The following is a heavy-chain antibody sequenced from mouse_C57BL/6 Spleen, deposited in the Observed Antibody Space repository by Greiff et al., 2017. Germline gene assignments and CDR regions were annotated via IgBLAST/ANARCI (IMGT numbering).Heavy chain of an antibody. CDR1: GYSFTSYY. J-gene: IGHJ2*01. CDR2: IYPGSGNT. CDR3: ARSSNLLLDY. V-gene: IGHV1-66*01. Sequence: VQLQQSGPELVKPGASVKISCKASGYSFTSYYIHWVKQRPGQGLEWIGWIYPGSGNTKYNEKFKGKATLTADTSSSTAYMQLSSLTSEDSAVYYCARSSNLLLDYWGQGATLTGSS. D-gene: IGHD1-1*01.